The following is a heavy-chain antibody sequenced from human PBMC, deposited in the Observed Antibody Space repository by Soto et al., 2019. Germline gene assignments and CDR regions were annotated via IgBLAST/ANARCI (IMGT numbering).Heavy chain of an antibody. Sequence: ASGKVSCKDAGYTFPGYYLHLLRVAPGQGLEWIALINPNSGCKNYAQKFLGWVTMTRDTSISTAYMELSRLRPDDTAVYYCARALTYYDFWSGYYAPSDYGMDVWGKGTTVTFSS. CDR3: ARALTYYDFWSGYYAPSDYGMDV. J-gene: IGHJ6*04. CDR1: GYTFPGYY. D-gene: IGHD3-3*01. CDR2: INPNSGCK. V-gene: IGHV1-2*04.